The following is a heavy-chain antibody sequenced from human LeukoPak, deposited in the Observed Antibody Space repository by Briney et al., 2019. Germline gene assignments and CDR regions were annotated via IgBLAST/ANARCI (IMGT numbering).Heavy chain of an antibody. CDR2: ISGSGGST. D-gene: IGHD2-2*01. V-gene: IGHV3-23*01. CDR1: GFTFSSYA. Sequence: GGSLRLSCAASGFTFSSYAMSWVRQAPGKGLEWVSAISGSGGSTYYADSVKGRFTISRDNSKNTLYLQMNSLRAEDTAVYYCARNQRGSTSCLQLWGQGTLVTVSS. CDR3: ARNQRGSTSCLQL. J-gene: IGHJ1*01.